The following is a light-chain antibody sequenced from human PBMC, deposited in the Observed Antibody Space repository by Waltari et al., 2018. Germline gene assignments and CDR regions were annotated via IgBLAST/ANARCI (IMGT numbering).Light chain of an antibody. CDR3: QVWDSSSDHWV. Sequence: SYVLTQPPSVSVAPGQTARITRGGNNLGSKSVHWYQHKPGQAPVLVVYGDSDRPSGIPERFSGSNSGNTATLTISRVEAGDEADYYCQVWDSSSDHWVFGGGTKLTVL. CDR2: GDS. J-gene: IGLJ3*02. CDR1: NLGSKS. V-gene: IGLV3-21*02.